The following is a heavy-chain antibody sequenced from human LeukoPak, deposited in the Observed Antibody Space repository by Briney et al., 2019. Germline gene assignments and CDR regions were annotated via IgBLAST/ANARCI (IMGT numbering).Heavy chain of an antibody. CDR1: GYTFTSYG. D-gene: IGHD3-22*01. CDR3: ARDNKRPPYYYVSSGYRPFDY. Sequence: ASVKVSCKASGYTFTSYGISWVRQAPGQGLEWMGWISAYNGNTNYAQKLQGRVTMTTDTSTSTAYMELRSLRSDDTAVYYCARDNKRPPYYYVSSGYRPFDYWGQGTLVTVSS. CDR2: ISAYNGNT. J-gene: IGHJ4*02. V-gene: IGHV1-18*01.